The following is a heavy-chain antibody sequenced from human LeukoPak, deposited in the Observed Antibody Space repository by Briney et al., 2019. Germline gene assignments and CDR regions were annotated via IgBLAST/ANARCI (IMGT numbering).Heavy chain of an antibody. CDR3: ARDDKLLWFGESSFDY. CDR1: GFTFSSYA. Sequence: GGSLRPSCAASGFTFSSYAFHWVRQAPGKGLEWVALISYDETNKSYADSVKGRFTISRDNAKNSLYLQMNSLRAEDTALYYCARDDKLLWFGESSFDYWGQGTLVTVSS. V-gene: IGHV3-30*04. J-gene: IGHJ4*02. D-gene: IGHD3-10*01. CDR2: ISYDETNK.